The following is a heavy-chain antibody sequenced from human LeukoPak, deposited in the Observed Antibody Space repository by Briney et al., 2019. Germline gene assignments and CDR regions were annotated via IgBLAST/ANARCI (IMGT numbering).Heavy chain of an antibody. Sequence: GGSLRLSCAASGFTFDDYAMHWVRQAPGKGLEGVSGISWNSNSIGYADSVKGRFTISRDNAKNSLYLQMNSLRPEDTALYYCAKDYYSSTLGGFDYWGQGTLVTVSS. CDR3: AKDYYSSTLGGFDY. CDR1: GFTFDDYA. J-gene: IGHJ4*02. V-gene: IGHV3-9*01. D-gene: IGHD6-13*01. CDR2: ISWNSNSI.